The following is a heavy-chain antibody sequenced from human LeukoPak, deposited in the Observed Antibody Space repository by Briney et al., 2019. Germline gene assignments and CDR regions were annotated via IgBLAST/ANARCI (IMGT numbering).Heavy chain of an antibody. Sequence: PGGSLRLSCAASGFTFSSYAMSWVRQAPGKGLEWVSGISGSGGSTYYADSVKGRFTISRDNSKYTLYLQMNSLRAEDTAVYYCAKDGAVVASGWFDPWGQGTLVTVSS. J-gene: IGHJ5*02. CDR1: GFTFSSYA. CDR2: ISGSGGST. V-gene: IGHV3-23*01. CDR3: AKDGAVVASGWFDP. D-gene: IGHD3-22*01.